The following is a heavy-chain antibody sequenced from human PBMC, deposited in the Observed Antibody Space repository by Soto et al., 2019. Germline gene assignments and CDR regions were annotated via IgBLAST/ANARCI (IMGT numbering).Heavy chain of an antibody. V-gene: IGHV1-18*01. D-gene: IGHD3-16*01. Sequence: QVQLVQSGPEVKKPGASVKVSCKASGYTFTSYGISWVRQAPGQGLEWMGGISAYNGNTYYAQNFQGRVTRTPDTSTSPAYMELRSLRADDTAVYCCARGEGGRCEYWGQGTLVTVSS. CDR3: ARGEGGRCEY. CDR2: ISAYNGNT. J-gene: IGHJ4*02. CDR1: GYTFTSYG.